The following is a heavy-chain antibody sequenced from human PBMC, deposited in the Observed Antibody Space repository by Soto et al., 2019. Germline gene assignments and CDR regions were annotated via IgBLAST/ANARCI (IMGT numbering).Heavy chain of an antibody. V-gene: IGHV3-66*01. CDR1: GFTFSSYS. CDR2: IYSGGST. J-gene: IGHJ3*02. CDR3: ARDVAVADDAFDI. D-gene: IGHD6-19*01. Sequence: SLRLSCAASGFTFSSYSMNWVRQAPGKGLEWVSVIYSGGSTYYADSVKGRFTISRDNSKNTLYLQMNSLRAEDTAVYYCARDVAVADDAFDIWGQGTMVTVSS.